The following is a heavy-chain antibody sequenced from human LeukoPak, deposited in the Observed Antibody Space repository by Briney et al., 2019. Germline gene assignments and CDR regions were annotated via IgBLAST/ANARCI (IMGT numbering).Heavy chain of an antibody. CDR2: ITTCSISM. V-gene: IGHV3-21*01. D-gene: IGHD2-21*02. CDR3: ARVLGCGRDCYHMDY. Sequence: SGITFSIYRIKGVRQAPGKGLDWVSSITTCSISMSYEDSLKGQLAISRDNAKNSLYLQMNSLRAEDTAVYYCARVLGCGRDCYHMDYWGQGTLVTVSS. CDR1: GITFSIYR. J-gene: IGHJ4*02.